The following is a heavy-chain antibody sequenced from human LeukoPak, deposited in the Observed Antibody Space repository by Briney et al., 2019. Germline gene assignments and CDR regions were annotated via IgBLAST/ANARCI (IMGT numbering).Heavy chain of an antibody. CDR3: AKPWPL. CDR1: GFTFSNSW. J-gene: IGHJ2*01. CDR2: MDSDGSTI. Sequence: GGSLRLSCAASGFTFSNSWMHWVRQAPGEGLVWVSRMDSDGSTIDYADSVKGRFTISRDNSKNTLYLQMNSLRAEDTAVYYCAKPWPLWGRGTLVTVSS. V-gene: IGHV3-74*01.